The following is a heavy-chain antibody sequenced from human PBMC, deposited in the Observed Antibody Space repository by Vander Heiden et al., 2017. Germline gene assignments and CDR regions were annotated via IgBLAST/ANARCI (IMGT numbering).Heavy chain of an antibody. V-gene: IGHV3-30*18. Sequence: VQLVESGGGVVQPGRSLRLSCAASGFTFSSYGMHWVRQAPGKGLEWVAVISYDGSNKYYADSVKGRFTISRDNSKNTLYLQMNSLRAEDTAVYYCAKDLGAGQGTWGQGTLVTVSS. CDR2: ISYDGSNK. CDR3: AKDLGAGQGT. D-gene: IGHD3-10*01. J-gene: IGHJ5*02. CDR1: GFTFSSYG.